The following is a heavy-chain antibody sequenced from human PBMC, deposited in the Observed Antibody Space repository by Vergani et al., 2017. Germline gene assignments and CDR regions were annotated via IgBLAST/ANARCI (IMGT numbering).Heavy chain of an antibody. CDR1: GFSFSTYW. Sequence: EAQVVESGGGLVQPGGSLRLSCAASGFSFSTYWMHWVRQAPGKGLVWVSRIKSDGSITNYADSVKGRFTISRDNAKKTLYLEMNSLRCDDTAIYYCVRARCSGPCFMSNWFDSWGQGTLVTVSS. D-gene: IGHD5-12*01. J-gene: IGHJ5*01. CDR3: VRARCSGPCFMSNWFDS. V-gene: IGHV3-74*01. CDR2: IKSDGSIT.